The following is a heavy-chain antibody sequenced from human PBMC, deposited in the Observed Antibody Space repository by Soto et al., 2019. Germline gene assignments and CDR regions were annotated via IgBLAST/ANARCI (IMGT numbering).Heavy chain of an antibody. CDR2: ISDSGST. V-gene: IGHV4-59*12. J-gene: IGHJ4*02. D-gene: IGHD2-15*01. Sequence: SETLSLTCTVSGAYIIRYYWSWIRQPPGKGLEWIGYISDSGSTDYNPSLKSRVTISVDTSKNQFSLKLSSVTAADTAVYYCARAGYCSGGSCYRPFFDYWGQGTLVTVSS. CDR1: GAYIIRYY. CDR3: ARAGYCSGGSCYRPFFDY.